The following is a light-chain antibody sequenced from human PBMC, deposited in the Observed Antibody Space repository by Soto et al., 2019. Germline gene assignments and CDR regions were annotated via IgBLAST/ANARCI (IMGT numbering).Light chain of an antibody. CDR2: DAS. J-gene: IGKJ1*01. CDR1: QSVNKW. Sequence: DLQMTQSPSTPSASVGDRVTITCRASQSVNKWLAWYQQKPGKAPKLLIFDASNLESGVPSRFSGSASGTEFTLTITGLQADDFATYFCQQYNSYSRTFGQGTKVDIK. CDR3: QQYNSYSRT. V-gene: IGKV1-5*01.